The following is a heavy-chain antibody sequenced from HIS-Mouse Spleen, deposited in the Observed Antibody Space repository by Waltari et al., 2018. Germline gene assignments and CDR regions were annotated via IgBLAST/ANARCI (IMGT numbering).Heavy chain of an antibody. Sequence: QLQLPEAGPGLVKPSEPLSLTCTVPAGSISSSIDYSCWIRQPPGKGLEWIGSIYSSGSTYYNPSLKSRVTISVDTSKNQFSLKLSSVTAADTAVYYCAREIPYSSSWYDWYFDLWGRGTLVTVSS. D-gene: IGHD6-13*01. CDR2: IYSSGST. CDR1: AGSISSSIDY. V-gene: IGHV4-39*07. J-gene: IGHJ2*01. CDR3: AREIPYSSSWYDWYFDL.